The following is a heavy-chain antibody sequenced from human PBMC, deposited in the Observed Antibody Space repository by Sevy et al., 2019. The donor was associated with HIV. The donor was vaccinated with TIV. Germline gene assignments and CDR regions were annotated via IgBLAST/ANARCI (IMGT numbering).Heavy chain of an antibody. CDR2: IWFDGSNT. V-gene: IGHV3-33*01. D-gene: IGHD4-17*01. CDR3: ERDLEFYDSGDYGPAFMPDY. CDR1: GFTFSSYG. Sequence: GGSLRLSCAASGFTFSSYGMHWVRQGPGKGLEWVAVIWFDGSNTYYADSVKGRFTISRDSAKNTLYLQMNNLRAGDTAVYYCERDLEFYDSGDYGPAFMPDYWGQGTLVTVSS. J-gene: IGHJ4*02.